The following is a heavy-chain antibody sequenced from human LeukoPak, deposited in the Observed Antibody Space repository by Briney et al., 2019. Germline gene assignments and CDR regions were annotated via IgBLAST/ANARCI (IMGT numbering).Heavy chain of an antibody. Sequence: GGSLRLSCAASGFTFSSYWMNWVRQAPGKGLEWVSSISSSSSYIYYADSVKGRFTISRDNAKNSLYLQMNSLRAEDTAVYYCARVKDVVVVADTRGFADYWGQGTLVTVSS. V-gene: IGHV3-21*01. CDR3: ARVKDVVVVADTRGFADY. CDR2: ISSSSSYI. CDR1: GFTFSSYW. D-gene: IGHD2-15*01. J-gene: IGHJ4*02.